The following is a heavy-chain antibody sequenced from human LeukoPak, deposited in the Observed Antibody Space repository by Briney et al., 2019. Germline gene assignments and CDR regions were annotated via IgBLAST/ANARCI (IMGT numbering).Heavy chain of an antibody. D-gene: IGHD3-10*01. J-gene: IGHJ6*03. Sequence: PSETLSFTCAVSGGSISSSNWWSWVRQPPGKWLEWIGEIYHSGSTNYKPALKSRGTISVDKSKNQFSLKLSSVTTTDAAVEYWARVTESYGSGRRHNYYYYYMDVWGKGTRVIISS. CDR2: IYHSGST. CDR1: GGSISSSNW. CDR3: ARVTESYGSGRRHNYYYYYMDV. V-gene: IGHV4-4*02.